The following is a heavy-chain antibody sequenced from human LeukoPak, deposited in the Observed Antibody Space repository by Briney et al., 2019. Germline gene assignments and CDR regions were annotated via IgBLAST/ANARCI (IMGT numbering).Heavy chain of an antibody. J-gene: IGHJ3*02. CDR3: AREGIAVAGDAFDI. CDR1: GYTFTGYY. Sequence: ASVKVSCKASGYTFTGYYMHWVRQAPGRGLEWMGWINPNSGGTNYAQKFQGRVTMTRDTSISTAYMELSRLRSDDTAVYYCAREGIAVAGDAFDIWGQGTMVTVSS. CDR2: INPNSGGT. D-gene: IGHD6-19*01. V-gene: IGHV1-2*02.